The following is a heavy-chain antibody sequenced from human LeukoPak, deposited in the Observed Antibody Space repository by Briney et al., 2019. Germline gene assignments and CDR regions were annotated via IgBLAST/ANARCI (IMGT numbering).Heavy chain of an antibody. Sequence: PGGSLRLSCAASGFTFSSYSMNWVRQAPGKGLEWVSYISSSSSTIYYADSVKGRFTISRDNAKNSLYLQMNSLRAEDTAVYYCAKDLLHYYDSSGIFDYWGQGTLVTVSS. J-gene: IGHJ4*02. CDR2: ISSSSSTI. D-gene: IGHD3-22*01. V-gene: IGHV3-48*01. CDR1: GFTFSSYS. CDR3: AKDLLHYYDSSGIFDY.